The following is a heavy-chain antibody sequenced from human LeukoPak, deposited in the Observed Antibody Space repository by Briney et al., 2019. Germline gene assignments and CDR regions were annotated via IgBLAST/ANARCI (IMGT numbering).Heavy chain of an antibody. J-gene: IGHJ4*02. Sequence: SETLSLTCTVSGGSISSYYWSWIRQPAGKGLEWIGRIYSTGSTNYNPSLKSRVTMSADTSKNQFSLRLRSVTAADTAVYYCARQIASAGTAGFDFWGQGALDTVSS. CDR1: GGSISSYY. CDR2: IYSTGST. CDR3: ARQIASAGTAGFDF. D-gene: IGHD6-13*01. V-gene: IGHV4-4*07.